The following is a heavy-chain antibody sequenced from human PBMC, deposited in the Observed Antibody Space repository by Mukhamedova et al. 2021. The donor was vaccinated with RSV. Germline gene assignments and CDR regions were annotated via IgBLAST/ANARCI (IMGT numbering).Heavy chain of an antibody. Sequence: GQGLEWMGWISAYNGNTNYAQKLQGRVTMTTDTSTSTAYMELRSLRSDDTAVYYCARTPSRSGYKIKESQFDYCGQGTLVTVSS. V-gene: IGHV1-18*01. D-gene: IGHD3-22*01. CDR2: ISAYNGNT. J-gene: IGHJ4*02. CDR3: ARTPSRSGYKIKESQFDY.